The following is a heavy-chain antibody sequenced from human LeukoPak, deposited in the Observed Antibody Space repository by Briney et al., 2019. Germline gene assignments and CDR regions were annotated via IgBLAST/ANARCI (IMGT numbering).Heavy chain of an antibody. J-gene: IGHJ6*02. CDR3: ARARDSSSWYYYGMDV. Sequence: PGGSLRLSCAASGFTFSSYSMNWVRQAPGKGLEWVSSISSSSSYIYYAGSVKGRFTISRDNAKNSLYLQMNSLRAEDTAVYYCARARDSSSWYYYGMDVWGQGTTVTVSS. D-gene: IGHD6-13*01. V-gene: IGHV3-21*01. CDR1: GFTFSSYS. CDR2: ISSSSSYI.